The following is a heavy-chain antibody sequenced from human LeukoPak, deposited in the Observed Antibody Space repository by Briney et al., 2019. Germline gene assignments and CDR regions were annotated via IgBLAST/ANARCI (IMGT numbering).Heavy chain of an antibody. CDR1: GFTFSSYG. CDR2: ISYDGSNK. V-gene: IGHV3-30*18. D-gene: IGHD3-22*01. CDR3: AKEVYDSSGYYYFYYYYYGMDV. J-gene: IGHJ6*02. Sequence: PGGSLRLSCAASGFTFSSYGMHWVRQAPGKGLEWVAVISYDGSNKYYADSVKGRFTISRDNSKNTLYLQMNSLRAEDTAVYYCAKEVYDSSGYYYFYYYYYGMDVWGQGTTVTVSS.